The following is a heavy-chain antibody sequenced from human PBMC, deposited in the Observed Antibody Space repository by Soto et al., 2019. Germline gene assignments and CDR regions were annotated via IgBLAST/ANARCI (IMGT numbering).Heavy chain of an antibody. J-gene: IGHJ4*02. CDR1: GFTFSRYA. CDR2: VIGSGGRT. CDR3: AKGVQGSYGDSVDY. Sequence: EVQLLESGGDLVQPGGSLRLSCAASGFTFSRYAMTWVRQAPGKGLEWVSAVIGSGGRTYYADSVKGRFTISRDNSKNMLYLQMNSLRAEDTAVYFCAKGVQGSYGDSVDYWGQGSLVTVSS. D-gene: IGHD4-17*01. V-gene: IGHV3-23*01.